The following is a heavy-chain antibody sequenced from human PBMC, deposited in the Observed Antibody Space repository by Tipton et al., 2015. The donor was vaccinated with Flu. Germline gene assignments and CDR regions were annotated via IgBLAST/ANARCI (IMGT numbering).Heavy chain of an antibody. CDR1: GDSIGRAYC. Sequence: TLSLTCSVSGDSIGRAYCWGWIRQPPGKGLEWIGNICQSGSTYDNPSLKSRVTISVDTSKNQFSLKLRSVTAADTAVYYCARGLEAATGSWGQNWFDPWGQGTLVTVSS. V-gene: IGHV4-38-2*02. J-gene: IGHJ5*02. CDR2: ICQSGST. D-gene: IGHD6-13*01. CDR3: ARGLEAATGSWGQNWFDP.